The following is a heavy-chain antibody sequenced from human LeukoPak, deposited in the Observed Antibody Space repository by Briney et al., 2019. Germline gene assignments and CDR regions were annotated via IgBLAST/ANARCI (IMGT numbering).Heavy chain of an antibody. CDR1: GDSINSLDL. V-gene: IGHV4-4*02. D-gene: IGHD3-22*01. Sequence: KPSGTLSLTCTVSGDSINSLDLWSWVRQPPGKGLEWIGEMYLSGTTHSNPSVKSRVTISIDKSKNQFFLNLSSVTAADTAVYYCAGLVGRYSSGLYYYYFGYWGQGTLVTVSS. CDR2: MYLSGTT. J-gene: IGHJ4*02. CDR3: AGLVGRYSSGLYYYYFGY.